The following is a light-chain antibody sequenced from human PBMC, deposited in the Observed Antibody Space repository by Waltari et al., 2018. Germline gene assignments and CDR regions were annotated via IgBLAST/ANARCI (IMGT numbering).Light chain of an antibody. J-gene: IGLJ1*01. CDR2: GVN. CDR3: SSYTTSGTLV. CDR1: SSDVGGYDF. Sequence: QSAPTQPASVSGSPGQSITISCTGTSSDVGGYDFVSWHQQYPGKAPKVMIYGVNNRPSGVSNRVSGSKSGNTASLIISGLQADDEADYYCSSYTTSGTLVFGTGTKVTVL. V-gene: IGLV2-14*01.